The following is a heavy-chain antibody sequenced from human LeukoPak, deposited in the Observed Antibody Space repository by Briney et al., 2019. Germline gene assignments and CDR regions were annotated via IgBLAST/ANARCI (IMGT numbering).Heavy chain of an antibody. CDR3: ARENVARYWYFDL. V-gene: IGHV4-4*07. J-gene: IGHJ2*01. CDR2: IHASGNT. Sequence: SETRSLTCTVSGGSISTYYWSWIRQPAGKALEWIGRIHASGNTNYNPSLKSRVTLSVDTSKNQFSLKLNSVTAADTAVYYCARENVARYWYFDLWGRGTLVTVSS. CDR1: GGSISTYY.